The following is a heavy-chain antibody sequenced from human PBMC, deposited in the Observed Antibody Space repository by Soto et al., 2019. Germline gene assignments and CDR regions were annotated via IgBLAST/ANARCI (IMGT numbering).Heavy chain of an antibody. CDR2: LYYNVGT. J-gene: IGHJ5*02. Sequence: SETLSLTCTVSGSSINSSGYYWGWIRQPPGRGLEWIGSLYYNVGTYYNPSLKSRVTISADTSANRFSLMVNSVTAADTAVYYCARVVPGAEAWFGPWGQGTLVTVSS. CDR1: GSSINSSGYY. V-gene: IGHV4-39*01. CDR3: ARVVPGAEAWFGP. D-gene: IGHD2-2*01.